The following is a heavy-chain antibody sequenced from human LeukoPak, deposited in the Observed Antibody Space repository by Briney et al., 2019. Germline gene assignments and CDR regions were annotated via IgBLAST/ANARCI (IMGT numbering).Heavy chain of an antibody. V-gene: IGHV3-48*01. CDR2: ISSSGTTI. CDR3: ARHPGDFTGIVNYYYMDV. CDR1: GFNFGSYS. J-gene: IGHJ6*03. Sequence: GGSLRLSCAASGFNFGSYSMGWVRQAPGKGLEWVSYISSSGTTIYYADSVRGRFTISRDSAMNSLYLQVNSLRAEDTAVYYCARHPGDFTGIVNYYYMDVWGKGTTVTVSS. D-gene: IGHD1-26*01.